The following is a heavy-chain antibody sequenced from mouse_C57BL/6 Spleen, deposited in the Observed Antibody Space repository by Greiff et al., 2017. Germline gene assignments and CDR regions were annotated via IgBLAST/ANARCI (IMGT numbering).Heavy chain of an antibody. J-gene: IGHJ2*01. D-gene: IGHD2-3*01. CDR1: GYTFTSYW. CDR3: AREGYDGYLDY. V-gene: IGHV1-64*01. CDR2: IHPNSGST. Sequence: VQLQQPGAELVKPGASVKLSCKASGYTFTSYWMHWVKQRPGQGLEWIGMIHPNSGSTNYNEKFKSKATLTVDKSSSTAYMQLSSLTSEDSAVYYCAREGYDGYLDYWGQGTTLTVSS.